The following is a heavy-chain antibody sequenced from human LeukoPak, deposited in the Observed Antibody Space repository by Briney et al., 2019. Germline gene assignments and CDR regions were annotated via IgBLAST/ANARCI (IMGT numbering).Heavy chain of an antibody. CDR3: ARVGYYYGSGSYYPHFDY. CDR2: ISAYNGNT. D-gene: IGHD3-10*01. V-gene: IGHV1-18*01. Sequence: ASVNVSYKASGYTFTSYGISWVRQAAGQGLEWMGWISAYNGNTHYAQKLQGRVTRTTDTSTSTVYRELRSLRSDDTAVYYCARVGYYYGSGSYYPHFDYWGQGTLVTVSS. J-gene: IGHJ4*02. CDR1: GYTFTSYG.